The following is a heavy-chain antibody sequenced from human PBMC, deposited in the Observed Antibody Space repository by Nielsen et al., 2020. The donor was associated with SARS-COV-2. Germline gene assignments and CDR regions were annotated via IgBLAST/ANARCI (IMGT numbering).Heavy chain of an antibody. CDR1: GFTFSDYA. Sequence: GESLKISCSASGFTFSDYAMHWVRQAPGKRLEYVSAIGNDGRSTYYTDSVKGRFTISRDNSKNTLYLQMSSLRVEDTAVYYCARDYSSSWYHYYYYGMDVWGQGTTVTVSS. J-gene: IGHJ6*02. CDR3: ARDYSSSWYHYYYYGMDV. V-gene: IGHV3-64D*06. D-gene: IGHD6-13*01. CDR2: IGNDGRST.